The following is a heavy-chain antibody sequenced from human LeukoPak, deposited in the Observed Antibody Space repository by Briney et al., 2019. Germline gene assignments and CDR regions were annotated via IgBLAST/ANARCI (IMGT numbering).Heavy chain of an antibody. CDR1: GFTFSSYS. CDR3: ARAAHEDIVVVPAAIDNYYMDV. V-gene: IGHV3-21*01. J-gene: IGHJ6*03. Sequence: PGGSLRLSCAASGFTFSSYSMNWVRQAPGKGLEWVSSISSSSSYIYYADSVEGRFTISRDNAKNSLYLQMNSLRAEDTAVYYCARAAHEDIVVVPAAIDNYYMDVWGKGTTVTVSS. D-gene: IGHD2-2*01. CDR2: ISSSSSYI.